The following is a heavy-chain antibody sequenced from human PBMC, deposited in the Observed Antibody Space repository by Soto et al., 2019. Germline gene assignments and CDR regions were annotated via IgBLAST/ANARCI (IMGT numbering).Heavy chain of an antibody. J-gene: IGHJ5*02. CDR1: CGSISSYY. CDR2: IYYSGST. D-gene: IGHD6-6*01. CDR3: ARCVAALQFDP. Sequence: SETLSLTCTFSCGSISSYYWSWIRQPPGKGLEWIGYIYYSGSTNYNPSLKSRVTISVDTSKNQFSLKLSSVTAADTAVYYCARCVAALQFDPWGQGTLVTVSS. V-gene: IGHV4-59*01.